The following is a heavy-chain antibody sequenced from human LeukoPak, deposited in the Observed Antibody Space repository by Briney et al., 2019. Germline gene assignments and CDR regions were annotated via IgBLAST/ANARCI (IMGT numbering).Heavy chain of an antibody. D-gene: IGHD5-18*01. Sequence: TASETPSLTCTVSGVSISNYYGSWIRQPPGKGLEWIGFVYHSGSTTYNPSLKSRVTISLDTSKNQFSLKMSSVTAAETAVYYCATGISRWTQLDNWGQGTLVTVSS. J-gene: IGHJ4*02. CDR3: ATGISRWTQLDN. V-gene: IGHV4-59*01. CDR2: VYHSGST. CDR1: GVSISNYY.